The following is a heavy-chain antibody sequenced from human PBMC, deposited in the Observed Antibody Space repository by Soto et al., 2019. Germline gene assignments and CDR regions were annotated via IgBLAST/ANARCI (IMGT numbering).Heavy chain of an antibody. Sequence: GGSLRLSCAASGFTFDDYAMHWVRQAPGKGLEWVSGISWNSGSIGYADSVKGRFTISRDNAKNSLYLQMNSLRAEDTALYYCAKVAVAGVYYYYYGMDVWGQGTTVTVSS. CDR1: GFTFDDYA. D-gene: IGHD6-19*01. CDR3: AKVAVAGVYYYYYGMDV. V-gene: IGHV3-9*01. CDR2: ISWNSGSI. J-gene: IGHJ6*02.